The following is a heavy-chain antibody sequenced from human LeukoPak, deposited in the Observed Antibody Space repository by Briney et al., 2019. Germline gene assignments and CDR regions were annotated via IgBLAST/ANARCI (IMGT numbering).Heavy chain of an antibody. V-gene: IGHV4-4*07. D-gene: IGHD6-13*01. CDR2: IYFSGNT. CDR1: GGSISSYY. CDR3: ARSYSSSWYVRYYFDY. J-gene: IGHJ4*02. Sequence: PSETLSLTCTVSGGSISSYYWSWIRQPAGKGLEWIGRIYFSGNTNYNPSLKSRVTMSVDTSKNQFSLRLSSVTAADTAVYYCARSYSSSWYVRYYFDYWGQGTLVTVSS.